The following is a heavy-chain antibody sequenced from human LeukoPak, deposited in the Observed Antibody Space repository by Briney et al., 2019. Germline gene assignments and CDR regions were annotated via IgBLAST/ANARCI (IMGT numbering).Heavy chain of an antibody. V-gene: IGHV3-23*01. CDR1: GFTFSTYA. CDR3: AKCSYRDWEDY. CDR2: ISGSGSST. Sequence: PGGSLRLSCAASGFTFSTYAMSWVRQAPGKGLEWVSAISGSGSSTYYADSVKARFTSSRDNSKNTLYLQMNSLRAEDTAVYYCAKCSYRDWEDYWGQGTLVTVSS. J-gene: IGHJ4*02. D-gene: IGHD3-16*02.